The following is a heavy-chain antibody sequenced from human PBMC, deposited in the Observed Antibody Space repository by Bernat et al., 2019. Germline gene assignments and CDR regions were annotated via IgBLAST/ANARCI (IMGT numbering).Heavy chain of an antibody. CDR1: GGSISTGDYY. V-gene: IGHV4-31*03. CDR2: IYYSGNT. D-gene: IGHD4-17*01. CDR3: ARVEGAYVDFDI. Sequence: QVQLQESGPGLVKPSQTLSLICTVSGGSISTGDYYWSWIRQHPGKGLEWIGYIYYSGNTYYNPSLKSRVTISVDTSKNQFCLKLSSVTAADTAVYFCARVEGAYVDFDIWGQGTMVTVS. J-gene: IGHJ3*02.